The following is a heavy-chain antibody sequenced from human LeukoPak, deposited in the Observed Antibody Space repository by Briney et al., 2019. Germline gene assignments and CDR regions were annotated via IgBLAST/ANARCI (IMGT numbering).Heavy chain of an antibody. CDR3: ARDLSGLLWFGTLGFAP. V-gene: IGHV1-46*01. J-gene: IGHJ5*02. CDR1: GYTFTSYD. CDR2: INPSGGST. D-gene: IGHD3-10*01. Sequence: ASVKVSCKASGYTFTSYDMHWVRQAPGQGLEWMGIINPSGGSTSYAQKFQGRVTMTRDTSTSTVYMELSSMRSEDPAVYYCARDLSGLLWFGTLGFAPWGQGPLVTVSS.